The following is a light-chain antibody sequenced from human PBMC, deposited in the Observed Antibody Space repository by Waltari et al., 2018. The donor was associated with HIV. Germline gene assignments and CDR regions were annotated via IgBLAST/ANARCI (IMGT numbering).Light chain of an antibody. V-gene: IGLV6-57*04. CDR1: SRRICSKF. CDR2: ENT. Sequence: FMLTQPPSVSESPGNTTTFHCTRYSRRICSKFEQCYQQRPGSATIIVIFENTKRPSGCPDRFSGSIDSSSNSASLTISGLRTEDEATYYCQSYDDNNSWIFGGGTMLTVL. J-gene: IGLJ3*02. CDR3: QSYDDNNSWI.